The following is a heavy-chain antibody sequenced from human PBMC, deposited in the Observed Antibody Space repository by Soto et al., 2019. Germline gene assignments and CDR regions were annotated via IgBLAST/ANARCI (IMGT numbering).Heavy chain of an antibody. D-gene: IGHD3-22*01. CDR2: ISYDGSNK. J-gene: IGHJ4*02. CDR1: GFTFSSYG. Sequence: SGFTFSSYGMHWVRQAPGKGLEWVAVISYDGSNKYYADSVKGRFTISRDNSKNTLYLQMNSLRAEDTAVYYCATDYYDSSGYPDYWGQGTLVTVSS. CDR3: ATDYYDSSGYPDY. V-gene: IGHV3-33*05.